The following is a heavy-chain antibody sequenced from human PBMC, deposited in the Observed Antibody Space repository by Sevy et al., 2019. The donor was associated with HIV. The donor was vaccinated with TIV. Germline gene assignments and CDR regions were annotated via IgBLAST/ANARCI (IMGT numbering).Heavy chain of an antibody. D-gene: IGHD3-3*01. CDR2: IIPIFGTA. Sequence: ASVKVSCKASGGTFSSYAISWVRQAPGQGLEWMGGIIPIFGTANYAQKFQGRVTITADKSTSTAYMELGSLRSEDTAVYYCARGAPAYDFWSGYYYFDYWGQGTLVT. CDR3: ARGAPAYDFWSGYYYFDY. J-gene: IGHJ4*02. V-gene: IGHV1-69*06. CDR1: GGTFSSYA.